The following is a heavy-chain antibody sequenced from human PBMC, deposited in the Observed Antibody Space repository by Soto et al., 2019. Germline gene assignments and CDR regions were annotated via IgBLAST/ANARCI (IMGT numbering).Heavy chain of an antibody. CDR1: GFTFSGKKY. J-gene: IGHJ3*02. CDR2: LYSTDGT. CDR3: ATWLLREHAFDI. V-gene: IGHV3-53*01. Sequence: DVQLVESGGGLIQPGGSLRLSCAASGFTFSGKKYLTWVRQAPGKGVEWVSALYSTDGTFYADSVKGRFTISKDNSKNTFYLQLNSLRPDDTAVYYCATWLLREHAFDIWGLGTMVTVSS. D-gene: IGHD2-15*01.